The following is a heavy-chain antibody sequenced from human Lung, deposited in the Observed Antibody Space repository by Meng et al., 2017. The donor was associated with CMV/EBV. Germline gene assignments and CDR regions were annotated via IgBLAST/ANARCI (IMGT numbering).Heavy chain of an antibody. CDR3: ARDPIRVLRFLEWNYYYYGMDV. V-gene: IGHV1-18*01. D-gene: IGHD3-3*01. Sequence: SVXVSRXASGYTFTSYGLSWLRQAPVQGLEWMGWISAYNGNTNYAQKLQGRVTMTTDNSTSTAYTELRSLRSDDTAVYYCARDPIRVLRFLEWNYYYYGMDVWGQGTTVXVSS. J-gene: IGHJ6*02. CDR2: ISAYNGNT. CDR1: GYTFTSYG.